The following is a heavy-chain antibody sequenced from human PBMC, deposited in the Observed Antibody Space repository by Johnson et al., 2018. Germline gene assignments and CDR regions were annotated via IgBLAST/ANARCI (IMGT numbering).Heavy chain of an antibody. J-gene: IGHJ1*01. CDR2: IYSGGST. CDR3: ARGPATVVTPEYFQH. Sequence: VQLVESGGGLVQPGGSXRLSCAASGFTVSSNYMSWVRQAPGKGLEWVSGIYSGGSTYYAASVKGRFPISRDNSKNTLYPQMNSLRAEDQAVYYCARGPATVVTPEYFQHWGQGTLVTVSS. D-gene: IGHD4-23*01. V-gene: IGHV3-66*02. CDR1: GFTVSSNY.